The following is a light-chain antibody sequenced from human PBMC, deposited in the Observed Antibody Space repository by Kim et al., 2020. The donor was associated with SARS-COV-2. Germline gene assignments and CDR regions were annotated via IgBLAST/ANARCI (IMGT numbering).Light chain of an antibody. CDR1: RSVTNN. V-gene: IGKV3-15*01. CDR2: GAS. J-gene: IGKJ4*01. Sequence: DIVMTQSPGTLSVSPGERATLSCGASRSVTNNLAWYQQRPGQAPRLLIHGASTRAAGVPDRFGGSGSGTEFTLTISSVQSEDFAVYYCQQYNDWPLTFGGGTKVDIK. CDR3: QQYNDWPLT.